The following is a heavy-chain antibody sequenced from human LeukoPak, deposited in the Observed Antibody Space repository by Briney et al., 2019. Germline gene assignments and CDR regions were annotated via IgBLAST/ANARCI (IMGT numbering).Heavy chain of an antibody. CDR3: ARYNSGWDDY. V-gene: IGHV3-21*01. Sequence: PGGSLRLSFAASGFTFSSFNMNWVRQAPGKGLEWVSSISSTSSLIWYADSLKGRFTNSRDNAKNSLYLQMDSLRAEDTAVYYCARYNSGWDDYWGQGTLVTVSS. J-gene: IGHJ4*02. CDR1: GFTFSSFN. CDR2: ISSTSSLI. D-gene: IGHD6-19*01.